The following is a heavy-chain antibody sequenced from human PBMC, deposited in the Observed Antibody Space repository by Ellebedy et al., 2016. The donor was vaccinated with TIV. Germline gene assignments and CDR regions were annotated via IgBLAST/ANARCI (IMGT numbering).Heavy chain of an antibody. CDR1: GFTFSTYA. CDR3: ARGPATIFGVVKPLDS. V-gene: IGHV3-7*01. CDR2: IKQDGSGK. D-gene: IGHD3-3*01. Sequence: GESLKISCAASGFTFSTYAMGWVRQAPGKGLEWVANIKQDGSGKYYVDSVSGRFTISRDNAKNFLYLQMNSLRAEDTAVYFCARGPATIFGVVKPLDSWGQGTLVIVSS. J-gene: IGHJ4*02.